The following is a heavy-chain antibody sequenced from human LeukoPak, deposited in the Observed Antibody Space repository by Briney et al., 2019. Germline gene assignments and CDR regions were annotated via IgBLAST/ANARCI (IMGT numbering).Heavy chain of an antibody. V-gene: IGHV3-7*01. CDR2: IKQDGSEK. D-gene: IGHD2/OR15-2a*01. CDR1: GFTFSSHW. J-gene: IGHJ4*02. Sequence: GGSLRLSCAAPGFTFSSHWMSCVRQTPGKRLEWVANIKQDGSEKYYVDSVKGRFTISRDNAKNSLYLHMNSLRAEDTAVYYCARDGEYWQLLDYWGQGTLVTVSS. CDR3: ARDGEYWQLLDY.